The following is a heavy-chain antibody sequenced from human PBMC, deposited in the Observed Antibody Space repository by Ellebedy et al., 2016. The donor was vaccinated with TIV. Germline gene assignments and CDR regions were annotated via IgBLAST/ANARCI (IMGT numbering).Heavy chain of an antibody. D-gene: IGHD6-13*01. Sequence: MPSETLSLTCTVSGGSISSSSYYWGCSSPPPGRGLEWIGRLYYSGNTYYNPSLKSRVTISVDTSKNQFSLKLSSVTAADTAVYYCASEIAAAGPDYWGQGTLVTVSS. CDR1: GGSISSSSYY. V-gene: IGHV4-39*01. CDR3: ASEIAAAGPDY. J-gene: IGHJ4*02. CDR2: LYYSGNT.